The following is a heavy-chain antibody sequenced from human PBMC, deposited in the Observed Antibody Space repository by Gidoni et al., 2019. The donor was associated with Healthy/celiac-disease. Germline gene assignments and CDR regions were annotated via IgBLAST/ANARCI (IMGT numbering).Heavy chain of an antibody. J-gene: IGHJ5*02. CDR1: GFTFSSYW. CDR3: ARRPSADGFDP. Sequence: EVQLVESGGVLVQPVGSLRLSREASGFTFSSYWMSWVRQAPGKGLEWVANIKQDGREKYYVDSVKGRFTISRDNAKNSLYLQMNSLRAEDTAVYYCARRPSADGFDPWGQGTLVTVSS. CDR2: IKQDGREK. V-gene: IGHV3-7*01.